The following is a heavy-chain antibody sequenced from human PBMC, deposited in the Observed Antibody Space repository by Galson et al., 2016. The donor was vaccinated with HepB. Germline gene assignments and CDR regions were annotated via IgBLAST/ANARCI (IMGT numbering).Heavy chain of an antibody. CDR2: IKNKLDRETT. CDR3: TTHAGDYDSRGTFEH. D-gene: IGHD3-22*01. Sequence: SLRLSCAASGIPFTNAYMNWVRQAPGKGLEWVGRIKNKLDRETTEYAAPVKGRFTISRDDSKATVYLQMDSLKSEDTGFYWCTTHAGDYDSRGTFEHWGLGTLVTVSS. J-gene: IGHJ4*02. CDR1: GIPFTNAY. V-gene: IGHV3-15*07.